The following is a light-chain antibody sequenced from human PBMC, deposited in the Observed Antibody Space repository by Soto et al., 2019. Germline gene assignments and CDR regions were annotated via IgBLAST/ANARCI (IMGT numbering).Light chain of an antibody. Sequence: QSALTQPPSASGSPGQTGAISCTGTSSDVGAYNYVSWYQQHPGKAPKLMIYDVIERPSGVPARFSGSKSGNTASLTVSGLQPEDEADYYCCSYTTSSTYVFGTGTKLTVL. J-gene: IGLJ1*01. CDR2: DVI. CDR1: SSDVGAYNY. V-gene: IGLV2-8*01. CDR3: CSYTTSSTYV.